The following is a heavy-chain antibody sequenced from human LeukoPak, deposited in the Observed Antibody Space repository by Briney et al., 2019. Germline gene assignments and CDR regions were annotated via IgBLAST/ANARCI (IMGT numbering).Heavy chain of an antibody. J-gene: IGHJ4*02. D-gene: IGHD4/OR15-4a*01. V-gene: IGHV3-21*01. CDR2: ISSSSSYI. CDR3: ARDPTDYGTNTFDY. Sequence: SGGSLRLSCAASGFTFSSYSMNWVRQAPGKGLEWVSSISSSSSYIYYADSVKGRFTISRDNAKNSLYLQMNSLRAEDTAVYYCARDPTDYGTNTFDYWGQGTLVTVSS. CDR1: GFTFSSYS.